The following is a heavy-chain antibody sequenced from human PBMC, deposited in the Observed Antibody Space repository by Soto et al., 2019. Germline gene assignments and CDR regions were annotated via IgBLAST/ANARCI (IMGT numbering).Heavy chain of an antibody. CDR2: IYYSGST. D-gene: IGHD6-13*01. V-gene: IGHV4-59*08. CDR1: GDSISSYY. J-gene: IGHJ4*02. CDR3: ASLAAAGTSEGVDY. Sequence: QVQLQESGPGLVKPSETLSLTCTVSGDSISSYYWSWIRQPPGKGLEWIGYIYYSGSTNYNPSLKSRVTISVDTSKNQFSLKLSSVTAADTAVYYCASLAAAGTSEGVDYWGQGTLVTVSS.